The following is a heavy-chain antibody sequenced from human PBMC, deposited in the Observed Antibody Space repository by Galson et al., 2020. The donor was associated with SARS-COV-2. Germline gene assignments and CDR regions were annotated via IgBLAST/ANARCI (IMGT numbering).Heavy chain of an antibody. Sequence: GESLKIPCAASGFTFSNFAMHLVRQAPGSGLEWVAVISDDGTNTHHRDSVTRRFSISRDNSKNTLYLQMNSLRVEDTVVYLCAKSLWFGGILAPFDYWGQGAQATVSS. D-gene: IGHD3-10*01. CDR1: GFTFSNFA. CDR2: ISDDGTNT. V-gene: IGHV3-30*18. CDR3: AKSLWFGGILAPFDY. J-gene: IGHJ4*02.